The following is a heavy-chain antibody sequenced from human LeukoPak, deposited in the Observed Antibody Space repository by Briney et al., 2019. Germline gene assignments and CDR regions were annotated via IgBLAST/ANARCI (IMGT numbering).Heavy chain of an antibody. CDR1: GGSFSGYY. V-gene: IGHV4-34*01. CDR2: INHSGST. J-gene: IGHJ6*02. CDR3: ARHPYYDLWSGYQLSNHYGMDV. Sequence: SETLSLTCAVYGGSFSGYYWSWIRQPPGKGLEWIGEINHSGSTNYNPSLKSRVTISVDTSKNQFSLKLSSVTAADTALYYCARHPYYDLWSGYQLSNHYGMDVWGQGTTVTVSS. D-gene: IGHD3-3*01.